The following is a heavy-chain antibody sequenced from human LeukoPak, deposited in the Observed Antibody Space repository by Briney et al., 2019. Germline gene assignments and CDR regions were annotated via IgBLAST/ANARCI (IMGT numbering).Heavy chain of an antibody. CDR2: IYYSGST. Sequence: SETLSLTCTVSGGSISSSSYYWGWIRQPPGKGLEWIGSIYYSGSTYYNPSLKSRVTISVDTSKNQFSLKLSSVTAADTAVYYCAMLGKYYDFSRGDWFDPWGQGTLVTVSS. D-gene: IGHD3-3*01. J-gene: IGHJ5*02. V-gene: IGHV4-39*01. CDR1: GGSISSSSYY. CDR3: AMLGKYYDFSRGDWFDP.